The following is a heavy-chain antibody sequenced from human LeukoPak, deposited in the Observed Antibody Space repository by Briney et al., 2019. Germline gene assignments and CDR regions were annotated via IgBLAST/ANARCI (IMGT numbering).Heavy chain of an antibody. CDR2: IKSKTDGGTT. J-gene: IGHJ4*02. CDR3: TTGDY. Sequence: PRGSPRCYCEATGLTCTNLWMTLGVPAPVKGLEWVGRIKSKTDGGTTDYAAPVKGRFTISRDDSKNTLYLQMNSLKTEDTAVYYCTTGDYWGQGTLVTVSS. CDR1: GLTCTNLW. V-gene: IGHV3-15*01.